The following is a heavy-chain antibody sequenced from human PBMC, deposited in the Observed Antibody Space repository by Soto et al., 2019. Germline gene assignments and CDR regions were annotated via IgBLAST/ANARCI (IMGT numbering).Heavy chain of an antibody. V-gene: IGHV1-69*12. CDR1: GGTFSSYA. CDR3: ARDRRDAFDI. J-gene: IGHJ3*02. Sequence: QVQLVQSGAEVKKPGSSVKVSCKASGGTFSSYAISXXXXXXXQXLEWMGGIIPIFGTANYAQKFQGRVTITADESTSTXYMELSSLRSEDTAVYYCARDRRDAFDIWGQGTMVTVSS. CDR2: IIPIFGTA.